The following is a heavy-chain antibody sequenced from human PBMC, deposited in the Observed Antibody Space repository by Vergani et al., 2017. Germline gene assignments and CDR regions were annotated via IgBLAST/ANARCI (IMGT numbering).Heavy chain of an antibody. D-gene: IGHD3-10*01. CDR1: GYIFSNFW. CDR3: ASGGHGSENGGALQL. V-gene: IGHV5-51*01. Sequence: EKQLVPSGSKTKKPGESLKISCQAFGYIFSNFWIGWVRQRPGRGLEWMGIIYPGDSEVKSNPTFRGQVIFSVDTSVNTAYLQWRSLQASDTATYFCASGGHGSENGGALQLWGQGTNITVSS. J-gene: IGHJ3*01. CDR2: IYPGDSEV.